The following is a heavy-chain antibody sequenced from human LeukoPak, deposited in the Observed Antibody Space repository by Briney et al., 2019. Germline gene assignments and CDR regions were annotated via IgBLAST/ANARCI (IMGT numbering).Heavy chain of an antibody. CDR3: ARTLSFDGYSDY. CDR2: IYYSGST. Sequence: SETLSLTCTVSVGSISSYYWSCIRQPPGKGLEWIGYIYYSGSTNYNPSLKSRVTISVDTSKNQFSLKLTSVTAADTAVYYCARTLSFDGYSDYWGQGTLVTVSS. V-gene: IGHV4-59*01. J-gene: IGHJ4*02. CDR1: VGSISSYY. D-gene: IGHD5-24*01.